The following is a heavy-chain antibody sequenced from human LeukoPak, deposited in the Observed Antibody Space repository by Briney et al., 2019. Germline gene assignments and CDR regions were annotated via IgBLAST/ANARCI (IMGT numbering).Heavy chain of an antibody. Sequence: ASVKVSCKASGGTFSSYAISWVRQAPGQGLEWMGRIIPILGIANYAQKFQGRVTITADKSTSTAYMELSSLRSEDTAVYYCARESRITMIVVVYFDYWGQGTLVTVSS. CDR1: GGTFSSYA. CDR3: ARESRITMIVVVYFDY. D-gene: IGHD3-22*01. V-gene: IGHV1-69*04. J-gene: IGHJ4*02. CDR2: IIPILGIA.